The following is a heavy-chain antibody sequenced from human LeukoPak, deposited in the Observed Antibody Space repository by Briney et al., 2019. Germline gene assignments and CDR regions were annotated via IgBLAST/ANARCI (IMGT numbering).Heavy chain of an antibody. J-gene: IGHJ3*02. CDR3: ARDQSSSWYYGGHDAFDI. CDR1: GGSISSSSYY. V-gene: IGHV4-61*01. D-gene: IGHD6-13*01. CDR2: ISYSGST. Sequence: SETLSLTCTVSGGSISSSSYYWGWIRQPPGKGLEWIGYISYSGSTNYNPSLKSRVTISVDTSKNQFSLKLSSVTAADTAVYYCARDQSSSWYYGGHDAFDIWGQGTMVTVSS.